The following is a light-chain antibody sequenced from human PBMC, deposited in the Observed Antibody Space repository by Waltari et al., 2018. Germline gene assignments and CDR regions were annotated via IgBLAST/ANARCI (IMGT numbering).Light chain of an antibody. CDR1: PSLLQSNGYNY. CDR3: MQALQTRT. V-gene: IGKV2-28*01. J-gene: IGKJ1*01. CDR2: LGS. Sequence: DIVMTQSPLSLPVTPGEPASLSCRSSPSLLQSNGYNYLDWYLQKPGQSPQLLIYLGSNRASGVPDRFSGSGSGTDFTLKISRVEAEDVGVYYCMQALQTRTFGQGTKVEIK.